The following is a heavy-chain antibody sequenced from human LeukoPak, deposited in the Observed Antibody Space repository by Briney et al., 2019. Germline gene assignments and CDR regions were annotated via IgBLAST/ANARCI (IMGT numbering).Heavy chain of an antibody. J-gene: IGHJ5*02. CDR1: GGTFSSYA. CDR2: IIPIFGTA. D-gene: IGHD2-2*01. Sequence: SVKVSCKASGGTFSSYAISWVRQAPGQGLEWMGGIIPIFGTANYAQKFQGRVTITADESTSTAYMELSSLRSEDTAVYYCARDLKYCSSTSCYSSHNDWFDPWGQGALVTVSS. V-gene: IGHV1-69*13. CDR3: ARDLKYCSSTSCYSSHNDWFDP.